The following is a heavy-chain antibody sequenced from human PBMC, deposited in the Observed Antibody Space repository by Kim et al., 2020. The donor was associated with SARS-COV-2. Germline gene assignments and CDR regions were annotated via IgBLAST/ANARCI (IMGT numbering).Heavy chain of an antibody. CDR1: GFTFSSYA. V-gene: IGHV3-23*01. D-gene: IGHD3-10*01. CDR2: ISGSGGST. J-gene: IGHJ6*02. CDR3: AKASGSGSFYYYYGMDV. Sequence: GGSLRLSCAASGFTFSSYAMSWVRQAPGKGLEWVSAISGSGGSTYYADSVKGRFTISRDNSKNTLYLQMNSLRAEDTAVYYCAKASGSGSFYYYYGMDVWGQGTTVTVSS.